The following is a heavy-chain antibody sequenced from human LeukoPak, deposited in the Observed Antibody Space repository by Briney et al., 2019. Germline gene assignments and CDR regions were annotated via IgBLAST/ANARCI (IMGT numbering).Heavy chain of an antibody. D-gene: IGHD3-22*01. CDR2: INSDGSTT. V-gene: IGHV3-74*01. Sequence: GSLSLSFAASGFAFSSYRMHWVRQAPGKGLVWVSRINSDGSTTSYADSVKGRFTFSRDNAKNTLYLQVNSLRAEDTAVYYCARERYYYDSSGSYWYFDYWGQGTLVTVSS. J-gene: IGHJ4*02. CDR1: GFAFSSYR. CDR3: ARERYYYDSSGSYWYFDY.